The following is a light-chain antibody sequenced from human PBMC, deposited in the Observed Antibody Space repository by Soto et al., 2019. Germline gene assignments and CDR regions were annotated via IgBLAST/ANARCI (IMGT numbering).Light chain of an antibody. V-gene: IGKV1-39*01. CDR3: QQYNSYST. J-gene: IGKJ1*01. Sequence: DIKVAQCQSSQSASGGDTITITFRASQSVRSYLNWYQQKPGKAPDLLIYTTTSLQSEVPSRFSGSGSETHFTLTITSLQPEDFATYYCQQYNSYSTSVQGTKVDIK. CDR1: QSVRSY. CDR2: TTT.